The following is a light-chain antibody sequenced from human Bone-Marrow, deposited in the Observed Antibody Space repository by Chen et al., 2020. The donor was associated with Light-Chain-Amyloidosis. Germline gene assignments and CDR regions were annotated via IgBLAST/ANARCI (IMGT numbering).Light chain of an antibody. J-gene: IGKJ2*01. CDR2: GAS. V-gene: IGKV3-20*01. CDR1: QSISKNY. Sequence: EILLTQSPGTLSLSPGERVTLSCRASQSISKNYVAWYQQRRGQAPRRLIYGASNRATGIPDRCSGSGSETDFTLTISELEPEDFAVYYCQQYGTSPDYTFGQGTRLEIK. CDR3: QQYGTSPDYT.